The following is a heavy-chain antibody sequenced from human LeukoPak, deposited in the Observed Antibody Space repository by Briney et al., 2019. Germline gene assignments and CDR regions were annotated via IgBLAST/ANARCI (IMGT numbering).Heavy chain of an antibody. Sequence: SETLSLTCAVDGGSFSGYYWSWIRQPPGKGLEWIGEINHSGSTNYNPSLKSRVTISVDTSKNQFSLKLSSVTAADTAVYYCARGPRRITMIVVVKAFDIWGQGTMVTVSS. J-gene: IGHJ3*02. CDR2: INHSGST. V-gene: IGHV4-34*01. CDR3: ARGPRRITMIVVVKAFDI. CDR1: GGSFSGYY. D-gene: IGHD3-22*01.